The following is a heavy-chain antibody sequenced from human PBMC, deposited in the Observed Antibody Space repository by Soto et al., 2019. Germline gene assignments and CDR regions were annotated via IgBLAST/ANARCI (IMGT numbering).Heavy chain of an antibody. V-gene: IGHV1-69*01. J-gene: IGHJ4*02. D-gene: IGHD3-16*01. CDR3: ARGWGLVS. Sequence: QMEQSGAEVRKPGSSVKVSCKPSGGSLTSYPMAWVRQAPGQGFEWMGGIIPIHGTTEYAQKFQGRVTITADESTNRATLELTGLTSEDTSVYYCARGWGLVSWGQGTLVTVSS. CDR1: GGSLTSYP. CDR2: IIPIHGTT.